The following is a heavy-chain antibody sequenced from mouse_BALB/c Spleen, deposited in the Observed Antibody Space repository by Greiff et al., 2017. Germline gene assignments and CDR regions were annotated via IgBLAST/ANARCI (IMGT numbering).Heavy chain of an antibody. V-gene: IGHV1-31*01. Sequence: VHVKQSGPELVKPGASVKISCKASGYSFTGYYMHWVKQSHVKSLEWIGRINPYNGATSYNQNFKDKASLTVDKSSSTAYMELHSLTSEDSAVYYCARDRYGNYDYAMDYWGQGTSVTVSS. D-gene: IGHD2-10*02. CDR1: GYSFTGYY. CDR3: ARDRYGNYDYAMDY. CDR2: INPYNGAT. J-gene: IGHJ4*01.